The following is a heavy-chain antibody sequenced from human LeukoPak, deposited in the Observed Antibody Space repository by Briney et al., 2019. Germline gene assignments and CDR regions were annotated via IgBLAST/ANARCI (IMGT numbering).Heavy chain of an antibody. CDR1: GFTFSSFW. CDR2: INEDGREM. J-gene: IGHJ5*01. D-gene: IGHD2/OR15-2a*01. CDR3: ATYLYATCAFDS. V-gene: IGHV3-7*05. Sequence: PGGALRLSCAASGFTFSSFWMSWVRQAPGKGLEWVANINEDGREMYYLDSVKGRFTISRDNAEISLSLQMNSLRSEDTAVYYCATYLYATCAFDSWGQGTLDTLSS.